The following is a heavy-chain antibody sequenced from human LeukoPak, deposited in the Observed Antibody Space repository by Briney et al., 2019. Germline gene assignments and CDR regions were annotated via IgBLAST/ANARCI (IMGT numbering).Heavy chain of an antibody. CDR2: IKSKTDGGTT. Sequence: GGSLRLSCAASGFTFSNAWTSWVRQAPGKGLEWVGRIKSKTDGGTTDYAAPVKGRFTISRDDSKNTLYLQMNSLKTEDTAVYYCTTDWIYYDSSGYPRFDYWGQGTLVTVSS. J-gene: IGHJ4*02. D-gene: IGHD3-22*01. CDR1: GFTFSNAW. CDR3: TTDWIYYDSSGYPRFDY. V-gene: IGHV3-15*01.